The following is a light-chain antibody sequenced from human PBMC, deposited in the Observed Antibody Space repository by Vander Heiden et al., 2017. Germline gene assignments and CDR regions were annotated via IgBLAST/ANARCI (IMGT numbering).Light chain of an antibody. J-gene: IGLJ1*01. CDR1: ALPKQY. V-gene: IGLV3-25*03. Sequence: SYELTQPPSVSVSPGQTARSTCSGDALPKQYADWYQQKSGQAPVLLKYKDNQRPSGIPERFSGSSSGTTATLTVTGVQAEDEADYYCQTADSTTAVVFGTGTKVTVL. CDR3: QTADSTTAVV. CDR2: KDN.